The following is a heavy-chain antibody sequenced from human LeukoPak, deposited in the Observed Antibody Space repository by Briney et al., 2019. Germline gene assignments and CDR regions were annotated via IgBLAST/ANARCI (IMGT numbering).Heavy chain of an antibody. D-gene: IGHD2-2*01. CDR3: AKGSSTTIGDY. J-gene: IGHJ4*02. CDR2: ISSSSSYI. CDR1: GFTFSSYS. V-gene: IGHV3-21*04. Sequence: GSLRLSCAASGFTFSSYSMNWVRQAPGKGLEWVSSISSSSSYIYYADSVKGRFTISRDNSKNTLYMQMNNLRAEDTAVYYCAKGSSTTIGDYWGQGTLVTVSS.